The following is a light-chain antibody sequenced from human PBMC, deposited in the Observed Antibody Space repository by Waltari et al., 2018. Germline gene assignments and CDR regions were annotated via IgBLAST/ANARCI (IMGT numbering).Light chain of an antibody. J-gene: IGKJ2*01. CDR2: AAS. CDR3: QQSYSTPYT. CDR1: QNIHQF. Sequence: DIHMTQSPSSLSASVGDRVSIPCRASQNIHQFLNWYQQQPGKAPKLLIYAASNLQGGVPSWFSGSGSGTDFTLTISSLQPADFATYYCQQSYSTPYTFGQGTKVEIK. V-gene: IGKV1-39*01.